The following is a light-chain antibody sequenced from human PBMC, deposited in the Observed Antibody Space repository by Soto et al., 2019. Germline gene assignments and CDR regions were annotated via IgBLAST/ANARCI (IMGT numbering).Light chain of an antibody. CDR3: ISYTSSSTRV. CDR1: SSDVGGYNY. CDR2: EVS. Sequence: QSALTQPASVSGSPGQSITISCTGTSSDVGGYNYVSWYQQHPGRAPELMIYEVSNRPSGVSTRFSGSKSGNTASLTISGLQAEDEADYYCISYTSSSTRVFGTGTKVTVL. V-gene: IGLV2-14*01. J-gene: IGLJ1*01.